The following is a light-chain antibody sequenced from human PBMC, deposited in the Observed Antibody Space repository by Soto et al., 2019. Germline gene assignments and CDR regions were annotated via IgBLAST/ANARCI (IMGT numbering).Light chain of an antibody. CDR2: EVT. J-gene: IGLJ3*02. V-gene: IGLV2-14*01. Sequence: QSSLTQPASVSGSPVQSITISCTGTSRDVCGYYFLSWYQQHPAKSPRLIISEVTNRPSGVSNRFSGSKSVNTASLTISGLQAEDEADYLCRSYTRSXTLVVGVGTKVXVX. CDR1: SRDVCGYYF. CDR3: RSYTRSXTLV.